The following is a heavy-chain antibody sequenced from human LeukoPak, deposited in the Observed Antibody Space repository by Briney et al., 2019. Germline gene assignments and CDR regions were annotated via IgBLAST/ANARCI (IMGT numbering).Heavy chain of an antibody. CDR2: ISYDESNK. Sequence: PGGSLRLSCAASGFTFSNYAIHWVRQAPGKGLEWVAVISYDESNKCYADSVKGRFTISRDNSKNTLYLQMNSLRAEDTAVYYCARGAPTIFGVVPYYYYMDVWGKGTTVTVSS. D-gene: IGHD3-3*01. V-gene: IGHV3-30*04. J-gene: IGHJ6*03. CDR3: ARGAPTIFGVVPYYYYMDV. CDR1: GFTFSNYA.